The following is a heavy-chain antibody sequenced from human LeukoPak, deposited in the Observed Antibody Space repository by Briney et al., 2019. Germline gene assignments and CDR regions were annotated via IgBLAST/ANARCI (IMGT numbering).Heavy chain of an antibody. Sequence: TGGSLRLSCAASGFTFSSYAMSWVRQAPGKGLEWVSAISGSGGSTYYADSVKGRFTISRDNSKNTLYLQMNSLRAEDTAVYYCAKEPRGFRGYSYGYYFDYWGQGTLVAVSS. CDR2: ISGSGGST. CDR1: GFTFSSYA. CDR3: AKEPRGFRGYSYGYYFDY. D-gene: IGHD5-18*01. J-gene: IGHJ4*02. V-gene: IGHV3-23*01.